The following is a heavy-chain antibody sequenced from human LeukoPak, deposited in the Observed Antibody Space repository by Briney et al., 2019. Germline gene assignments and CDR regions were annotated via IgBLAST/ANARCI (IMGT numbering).Heavy chain of an antibody. CDR1: GFSFSDHY. CDR3: AKEGAARPPRYFQH. J-gene: IGHJ1*01. V-gene: IGHV3-23*01. Sequence: GGSLRLSCAASGFSFSDHYMDWVRQAPGKGLEWVSAISGSGGSTYYADSVKGRFTISRDNSKNTLYLQMNSLRAEDTAVYYCAKEGAARPPRYFQHWGQGTLVTVSS. D-gene: IGHD6-6*01. CDR2: ISGSGGST.